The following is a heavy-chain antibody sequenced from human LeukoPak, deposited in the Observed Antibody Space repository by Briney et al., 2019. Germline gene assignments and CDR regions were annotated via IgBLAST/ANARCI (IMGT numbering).Heavy chain of an antibody. Sequence: GGSLRLSCAASGFTFSSYEMNWVRQAPGKGLEWVSYISSSGSTIYYADSVKGRFTISRDNSKNTLYLQMNSLRAEDTAVYYCARDGGLQLVRHAFDIWGQGTMVTVSS. V-gene: IGHV3-48*03. J-gene: IGHJ3*02. CDR3: ARDGGLQLVRHAFDI. CDR2: ISSSGSTI. D-gene: IGHD6-13*01. CDR1: GFTFSSYE.